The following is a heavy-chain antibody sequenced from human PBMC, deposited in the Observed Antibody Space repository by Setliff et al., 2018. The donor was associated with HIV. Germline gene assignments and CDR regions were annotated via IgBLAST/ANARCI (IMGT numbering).Heavy chain of an antibody. CDR1: GGSISSSSYY. J-gene: IGHJ6*02. CDR2: IYYSGTT. Sequence: SETLSLTCTVSGGSISSSSYYWGWIRQPPGKGLEWIGSIYYSGTTCYNPSLKSRITISVDTSKNQFSLKVNSVTAADTAVYYCASPKERYYYGSGTNVREYYGMDVWGQGTTVTVSS. V-gene: IGHV4-39*07. CDR3: ASPKERYYYGSGTNVREYYGMDV. D-gene: IGHD3-10*01.